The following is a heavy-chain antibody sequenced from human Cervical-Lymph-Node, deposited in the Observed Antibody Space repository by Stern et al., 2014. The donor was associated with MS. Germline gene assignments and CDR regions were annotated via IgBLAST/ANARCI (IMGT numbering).Heavy chain of an antibody. CDR3: AESKGAAALDF. Sequence: QVQLQESGPGLVKPSGTLSLTCAVSGGSISSNNWWSWVRQPPGKGLEWIGEIHPSGGTHSSPPLKSRVPISVDESKNQFSLKVSSVTAADTAVYYCAESKGAAALDFWGQGYLVTVSS. J-gene: IGHJ4*02. CDR1: GGSISSNNW. CDR2: IHPSGGT. V-gene: IGHV4-4*02. D-gene: IGHD6-13*01.